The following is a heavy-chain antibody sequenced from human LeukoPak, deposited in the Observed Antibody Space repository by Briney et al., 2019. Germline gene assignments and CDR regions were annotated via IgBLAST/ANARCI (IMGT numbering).Heavy chain of an antibody. CDR1: GFTFNNYA. J-gene: IGHJ4*02. CDR2: ISSSSSYI. Sequence: GGSLRLSCAASGFTFNNYALNWVRQAPGKGLEWVSSISSSSSYIYYADSVKGRFTISRDNAKNSLYLQMNSLRAEDTAVYYCARDLGYYDSSVFDYWGQGTLVTVPS. D-gene: IGHD3-22*01. CDR3: ARDLGYYDSSVFDY. V-gene: IGHV3-21*01.